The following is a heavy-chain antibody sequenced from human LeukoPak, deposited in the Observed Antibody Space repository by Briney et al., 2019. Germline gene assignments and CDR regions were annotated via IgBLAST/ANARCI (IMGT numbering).Heavy chain of an antibody. V-gene: IGHV5-51*01. D-gene: IGHD6-13*01. CDR1: GYSFTSYW. J-gene: IGHJ4*02. Sequence: GESLKISCKGSGYSFTSYWIGWVRQMPGKGLEWMGIIYPGDSDTRYSPSFQGQVTISADKSISTACLQWSSLKASDTAMYYCARLAERGSSCFDYWGQGTLVTVSS. CDR2: IYPGDSDT. CDR3: ARLAERGSSCFDY.